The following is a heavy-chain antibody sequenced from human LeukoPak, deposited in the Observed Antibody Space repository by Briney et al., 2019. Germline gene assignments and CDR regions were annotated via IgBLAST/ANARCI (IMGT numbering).Heavy chain of an antibody. Sequence: GGSLRLSCAASGFTFSTYNMNWVRQAPGKGLEWVSHISSGSSTIYYADSVKGRFTISRDNSKNTLYLQMNSLRAEDTAVYYCAKWTSFDILTGPEIDWGQGTLVTVSS. CDR3: AKWTSFDILTGPEID. CDR1: GFTFSTYN. CDR2: ISSGSSTI. J-gene: IGHJ4*01. V-gene: IGHV3-48*01. D-gene: IGHD3-9*01.